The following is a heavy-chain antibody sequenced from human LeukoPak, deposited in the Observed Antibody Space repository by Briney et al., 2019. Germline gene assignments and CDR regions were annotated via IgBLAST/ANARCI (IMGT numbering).Heavy chain of an antibody. CDR1: GFTLSSYA. CDR3: ASMVTYYYDSSGIGLNY. V-gene: IGHV3-30*04. D-gene: IGHD3-22*01. J-gene: IGHJ4*02. CDR2: ISYDGSNK. Sequence: GRPLRLSCAASGFTLSSYAMHWVRQAPGKGLEWVAVISYDGSNKYYADSVKGRFTISRDNSKNTLYLQMNSLRAEDTAVYYCASMVTYYYDSSGIGLNYWGQGTLVTVSS.